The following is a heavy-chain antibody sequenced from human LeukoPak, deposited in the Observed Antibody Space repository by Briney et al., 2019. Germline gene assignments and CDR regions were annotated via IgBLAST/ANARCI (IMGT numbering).Heavy chain of an antibody. D-gene: IGHD5-24*01. CDR1: GFTFSSYG. J-gene: IGHJ4*02. Sequence: PGRSLRLSCAASGFTFSSYGMHWVRQAPGKGLEWVAVIWYDGSNKYYADSVKGRFTISRDNSKNTLYLQMNSLRVEDTAVYHCARDTDGYFDSWGQGSLVTVSS. CDR3: ARDTDGYFDS. CDR2: IWYDGSNK. V-gene: IGHV3-33*01.